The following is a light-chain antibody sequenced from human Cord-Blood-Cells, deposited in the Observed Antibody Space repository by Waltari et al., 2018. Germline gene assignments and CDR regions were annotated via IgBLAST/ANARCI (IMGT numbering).Light chain of an antibody. J-gene: IGKJ1*01. CDR1: QSVSSSY. CDR2: GAS. Sequence: EIVLTQSPGTLSLSPGERANLPCRASQSVSSSYLVWYQQKPGQAPRLLIYGASSRATGIPDKFSGSGSGTDFTLTISRLEPEDFAVYYCQQYGSSPRTFGQGTKVEIK. V-gene: IGKV3-20*01. CDR3: QQYGSSPRT.